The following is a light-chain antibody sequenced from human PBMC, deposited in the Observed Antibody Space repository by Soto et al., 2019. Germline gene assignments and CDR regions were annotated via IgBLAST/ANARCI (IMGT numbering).Light chain of an antibody. CDR3: QQYDNLPT. CDR1: QGIRSD. Sequence: DIQMTQSPSSLSASVGDRVTITCRASQGIRSDLAWYQQKPEKAPKRLIYAASSLQSGVPSRFSGSGSGTEFTLTISSLQPEDFATYYCQQYDNLPTFGQGTRLEIK. CDR2: AAS. V-gene: IGKV1-17*01. J-gene: IGKJ5*01.